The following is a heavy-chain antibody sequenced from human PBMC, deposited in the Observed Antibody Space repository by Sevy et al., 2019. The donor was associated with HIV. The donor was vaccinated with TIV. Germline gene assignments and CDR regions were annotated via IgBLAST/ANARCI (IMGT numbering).Heavy chain of an antibody. CDR1: GFTFGDYA. V-gene: IGHV3-49*03. Sequence: GGSLRLSCTASGFTFGDYAMSWFRQAPGKGLEWVSFIRSKAYAETTEYAASVKGRFTISRDDSKSIAYLQMNSLKTEDTVVYYCSRGCSGGRCYSRFWGQGTLVTVSS. CDR3: SRGCSGGRCYSRF. CDR2: IRSKAYAETT. D-gene: IGHD2-15*01. J-gene: IGHJ4*02.